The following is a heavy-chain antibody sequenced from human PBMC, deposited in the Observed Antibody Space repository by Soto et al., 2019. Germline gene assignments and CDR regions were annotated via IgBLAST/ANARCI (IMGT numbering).Heavy chain of an antibody. Sequence: PGGSLRLSCAASVFTFSSYAMSWVRQAPGKWLEWFSAISVSGCSTXXADSVKGRXTISRYNSKNTXYLQLXSLRAEDTAXYYCAKVPVTTYNFDYWGQGTLVTVSS. CDR2: ISVSGCST. D-gene: IGHD4-4*01. J-gene: IGHJ4*02. CDR3: AKVPVTTYNFDY. V-gene: IGHV3-23*01. CDR1: VFTFSSYA.